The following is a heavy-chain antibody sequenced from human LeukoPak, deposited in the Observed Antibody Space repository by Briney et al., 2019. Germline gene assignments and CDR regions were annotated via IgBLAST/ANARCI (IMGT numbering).Heavy chain of an antibody. CDR2: ISDSGGTT. CDR3: ARGRGYSGYDESYPFDY. D-gene: IGHD5-12*01. V-gene: IGHV3-23*01. Sequence: GGSLRLSCAASGFTFSNYDMIWVRQAPGKGLEWVSGISDSGGTTFYADSVKGRFAVSGDNSKNTLYLYMNSLRAEDTAVYYCARGRGYSGYDESYPFDYWGQGTLVTVSS. CDR1: GFTFSNYD. J-gene: IGHJ4*02.